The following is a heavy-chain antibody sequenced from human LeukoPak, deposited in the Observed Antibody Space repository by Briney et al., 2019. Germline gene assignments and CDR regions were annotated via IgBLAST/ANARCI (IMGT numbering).Heavy chain of an antibody. D-gene: IGHD3-10*01. V-gene: IGHV3-23*01. J-gene: IGHJ4*02. CDR1: GFTFSSYA. CDR3: AKGQFNNYASGNPPDY. Sequence: GGSLRLSCAASGFTFSSYAMSWVRQAPGKGLEWVSAISASGGTTNYADSVKGRFTISRDNSKNTLFLQMNSLRTEDTAIYYCAKGQFNNYASGNPPDYWGQGTLVTVSS. CDR2: ISASGGTT.